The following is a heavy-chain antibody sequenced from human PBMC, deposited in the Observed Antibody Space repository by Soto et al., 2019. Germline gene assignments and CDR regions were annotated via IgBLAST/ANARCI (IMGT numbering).Heavy chain of an antibody. CDR2: IYYSGST. V-gene: IGHV4-59*11. J-gene: IGHJ3*02. CDR1: GDSISSHY. D-gene: IGHD3-22*01. Sequence: SETLSLACTVSGDSISSHYWSWIRQPPGKGLEWIGYIYYSGSTNYNPSLKSRVTISVDTSKKQFSLKLSSVTAADTAVYYCARAPFYYDSRRPGASDIRGQGTIVTVSS. CDR3: ARAPFYYDSRRPGASDI.